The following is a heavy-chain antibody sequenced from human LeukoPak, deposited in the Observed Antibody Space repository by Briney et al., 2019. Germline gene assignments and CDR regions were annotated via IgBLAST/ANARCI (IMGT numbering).Heavy chain of an antibody. J-gene: IGHJ5*02. CDR3: ARDHAITTSSGWYLTMNNWFDP. Sequence: ASVKVSCKASGYTFTGYYMHWVRQAPGQGLEWMGWINPNSGGTNYAQKFQGRVAMTRDTSISTAYMELSSLRSDDTAVYYCARDHAITTSSGWYLTMNNWFDPWGQGTLVTVSS. CDR1: GYTFTGYY. CDR2: INPNSGGT. V-gene: IGHV1-2*02. D-gene: IGHD6-19*01.